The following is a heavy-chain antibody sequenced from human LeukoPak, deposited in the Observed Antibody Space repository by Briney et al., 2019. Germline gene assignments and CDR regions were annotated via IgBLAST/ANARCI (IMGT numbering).Heavy chain of an antibody. D-gene: IGHD4-23*01. CDR1: GFTVSSYE. Sequence: GGSLRLSCAASGFTVSSYEMNWVRQAPGKGLEWVSYISSSGSTIYYADSVKGRFTISRDNAKNSLYLQMNSLRAEDTAVYYCARDHGGLGYPDYWGQGTLVTVSS. CDR3: ARDHGGLGYPDY. J-gene: IGHJ4*02. CDR2: ISSSGSTI. V-gene: IGHV3-48*03.